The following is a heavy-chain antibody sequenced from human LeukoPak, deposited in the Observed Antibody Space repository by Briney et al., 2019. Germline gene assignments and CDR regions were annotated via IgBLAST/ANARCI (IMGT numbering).Heavy chain of an antibody. CDR3: ARSPKGAKGAFDI. V-gene: IGHV1-46*01. CDR2: INPSGGST. Sequence: GASVKVSCKASGYTFTSYYMHWVRQAPGQGLEWMGIINPSGGSTSYAQKFQGRVTMTRDMSTSTVYMELSSLRSEDTAVYYCARSPKGAKGAFDIWGQGTMVTVSS. D-gene: IGHD1-26*01. CDR1: GYTFTSYY. J-gene: IGHJ3*02.